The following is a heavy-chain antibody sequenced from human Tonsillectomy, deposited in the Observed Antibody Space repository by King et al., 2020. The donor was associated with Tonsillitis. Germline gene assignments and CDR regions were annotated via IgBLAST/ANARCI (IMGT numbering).Heavy chain of an antibody. J-gene: IGHJ4*02. V-gene: IGHV4-38-2*02. CDR2: IYHSGST. Sequence: QLQESGPGLVKPSETLSLTCAVSGYSISSGYYWGWIRQPPGKGLEWIGSIYHSGSTYYNPSLKSRVTISVDTSKKQFSLKLSSVTAADTAVYYCAREVIAAAGNDYWGQGTLVTVSS. CDR3: AREVIAAAGNDY. CDR1: GYSISSGYY. D-gene: IGHD6-13*01.